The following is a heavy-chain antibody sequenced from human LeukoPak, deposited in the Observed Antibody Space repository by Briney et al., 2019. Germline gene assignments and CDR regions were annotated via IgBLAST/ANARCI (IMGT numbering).Heavy chain of an antibody. CDR3: AREQYYDSSGSIDY. J-gene: IGHJ4*02. D-gene: IGHD3-22*01. CDR1: GYTFTSYG. V-gene: IGHV1-18*01. Sequence: ASVKVSCKASGYTFTSYGISWVRQAPGQGLEWMGWISAYNGNTNYAQKLQGRVTMTTDTSTSTAYMELRSLRSDDTAVYYCAREQYYDSSGSIDYWGQGTLVTVSS. CDR2: ISAYNGNT.